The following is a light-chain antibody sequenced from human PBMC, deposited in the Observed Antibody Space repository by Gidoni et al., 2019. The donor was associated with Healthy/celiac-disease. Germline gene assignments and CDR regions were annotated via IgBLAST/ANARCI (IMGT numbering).Light chain of an antibody. CDR3: MQALQTPLT. J-gene: IGKJ1*01. Sequence: DIVMTQSPLSLTVTPGEPASISCRSSQSLLHSNGYNYLDWYLQKPGQSPQLLIYLGSNRASGVPDRFSGSGSGTDFTLKISRVEAEDVGVYYCMQALQTPLTFGQXTKVEIK. V-gene: IGKV2-28*01. CDR1: QSLLHSNGYNY. CDR2: LGS.